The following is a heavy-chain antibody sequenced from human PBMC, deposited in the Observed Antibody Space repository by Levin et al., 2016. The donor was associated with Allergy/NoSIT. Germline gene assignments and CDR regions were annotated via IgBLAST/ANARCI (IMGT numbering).Heavy chain of an antibody. J-gene: IGHJ4*02. CDR3: ARDRGDYGGNSGRLDY. Sequence: VRQAPGKGLEWVSSISSSSSYIYYADSVKGRFTISRDNAKNSLYLQMNSLRAEDTAVYYCARDRGDYGGNSGRLDYWGQGTLVTVSS. CDR2: ISSSSSYI. D-gene: IGHD4-23*01. V-gene: IGHV3-21*01.